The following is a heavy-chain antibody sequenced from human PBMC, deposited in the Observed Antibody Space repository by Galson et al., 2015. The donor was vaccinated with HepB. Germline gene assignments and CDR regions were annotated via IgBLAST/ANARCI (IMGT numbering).Heavy chain of an antibody. CDR1: GYTLTELS. Sequence: SVKVSCKVSGYTLTELSMHWVRQAPGKGLEWMGGFDPEDGETIYAQKFQGRVTMTEDTSTDTAYMELSSLRSEDTAVYYCATDLAARDAFDIWGQGTMVTVSS. CDR2: FDPEDGET. V-gene: IGHV1-24*01. D-gene: IGHD6-13*01. J-gene: IGHJ3*02. CDR3: ATDLAARDAFDI.